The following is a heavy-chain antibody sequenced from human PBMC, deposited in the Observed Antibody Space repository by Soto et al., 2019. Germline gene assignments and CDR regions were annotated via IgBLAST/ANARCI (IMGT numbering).Heavy chain of an antibody. V-gene: IGHV1-18*01. J-gene: IGHJ4*02. D-gene: IGHD2-15*01. Sequence: QVQLVQSGAEVKKPGASVKVSCKASGYTFTSYGISWVRQAPGQGLEWMGWISAYNGSTNYAQKLQCRVTMTTDTSTSTAYMELRSLRSDDTAVYYCARDQVDPMVVAAFDYWGQGTLVTVSS. CDR1: GYTFTSYG. CDR3: ARDQVDPMVVAAFDY. CDR2: ISAYNGST.